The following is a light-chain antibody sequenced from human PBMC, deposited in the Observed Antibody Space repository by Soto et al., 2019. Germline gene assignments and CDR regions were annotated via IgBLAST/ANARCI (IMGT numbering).Light chain of an antibody. CDR1: QSVTNY. CDR3: QQRLNWPPG. V-gene: IGKV3-11*01. Sequence: EIFLTQSPDTLSLSPGEGATLTCRASQSVTNYIAWYQQRPGQAPRLLIYDASNRATGVPARFSGSRSGTDFTLTISDLEPADFGLYYCQQRLNWPPGFGQGTKVDI. CDR2: DAS. J-gene: IGKJ1*01.